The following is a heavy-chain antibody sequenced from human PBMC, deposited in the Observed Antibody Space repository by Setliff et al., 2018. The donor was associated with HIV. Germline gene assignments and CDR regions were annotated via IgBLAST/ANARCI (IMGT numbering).Heavy chain of an antibody. Sequence: ASVKVSCKASGYSFTRNQIHWVRQAPGQGLEWMGIINPSGGSAAYAEKIRGRVTMTSDTSTNTVYMELRSLRSEETAVFYCARDGGDGSGYYYADYWGQGTLVTVSS. CDR2: INPSGGSA. D-gene: IGHD3-22*01. CDR3: ARDGGDGSGYYYADY. V-gene: IGHV1-46*01. CDR1: GYSFTRNQ. J-gene: IGHJ4*02.